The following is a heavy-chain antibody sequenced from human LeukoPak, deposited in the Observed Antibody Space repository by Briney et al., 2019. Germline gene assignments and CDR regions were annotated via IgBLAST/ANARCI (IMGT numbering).Heavy chain of an antibody. CDR2: IIPIFGTA. Sequence: SVKVSCKASGGTFSSYAISWVRQAPGQGLEWMGGIIPIFGTANYAQKFQGRATITADESTSTAYMELSSLGSEDTAVYYCARDQDIVVVLDAFDIWGQGTMVTVSS. CDR1: GGTFSSYA. D-gene: IGHD2-2*01. CDR3: ARDQDIVVVLDAFDI. J-gene: IGHJ3*02. V-gene: IGHV1-69*13.